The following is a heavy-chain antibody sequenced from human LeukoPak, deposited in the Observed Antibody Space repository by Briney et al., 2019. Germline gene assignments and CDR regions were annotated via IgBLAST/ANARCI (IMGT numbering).Heavy chain of an antibody. CDR3: ARGSSGSTKRYSFDY. D-gene: IGHD3-22*01. J-gene: IGHJ4*02. CDR2: LYSSGTT. Sequence: PSETLSLTCTVSGASISGYYWTWVRQPADKGLEWIGRLYSSGTTYYNPSLKSRVTMSVDTSKNQFSLKLRSVTAADTAVYYCARGSSGSTKRYSFDYWGQGALVTVSS. CDR1: GASISGYY. V-gene: IGHV4-4*07.